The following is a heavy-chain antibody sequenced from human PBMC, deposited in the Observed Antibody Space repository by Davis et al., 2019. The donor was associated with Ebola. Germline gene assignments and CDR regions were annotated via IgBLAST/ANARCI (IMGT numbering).Heavy chain of an antibody. CDR3: ARSSGFRLTFDY. J-gene: IGHJ4*02. V-gene: IGHV3-73*01. D-gene: IGHD4/OR15-4a*01. CDR2: IRSKANSYAT. Sequence: PGGSLRLSCAASGFTFSGSAMHWVRQASGKGLEWVGRIRSKANSYATAYAASVKGRFTISRDDSKNTAYLQMNSLKTEDTAVYYCARSSGFRLTFDYWGQGTLVTVSS. CDR1: GFTFSGSA.